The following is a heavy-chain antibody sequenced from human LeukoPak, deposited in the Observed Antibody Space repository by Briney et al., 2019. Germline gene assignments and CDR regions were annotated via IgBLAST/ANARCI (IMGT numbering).Heavy chain of an antibody. CDR2: IKQDGSAK. CDR3: ARDGPSVGIDF. D-gene: IGHD7-27*01. Sequence: GGSRGPSLAAPGLTFITHWMSWVRQAPGKGLEWVANIKQDGSAKYYVDSVRGRFTISRDNAKTSLYLQMNSLRAEDTAVYYCARDGPSVGIDFWGQGALVTVSS. V-gene: IGHV3-7*01. J-gene: IGHJ4*02. CDR1: GLTFITHW.